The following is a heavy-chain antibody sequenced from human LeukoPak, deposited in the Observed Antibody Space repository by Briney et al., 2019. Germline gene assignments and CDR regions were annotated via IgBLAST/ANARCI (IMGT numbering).Heavy chain of an antibody. V-gene: IGHV1-2*02. CDR2: INPNSGGT. D-gene: IGHD3-10*01. Sequence: ASVKVSCKASGYTFTGYYMHWVRQAPGQGLEWMGWINPNSGGTNYAQKFQGRVTMTRDTSISTAYMELSRLRSDDTAVYYCARGDGALWFGELFGYWGQGTLVTVSS. J-gene: IGHJ4*02. CDR3: ARGDGALWFGELFGY. CDR1: GYTFTGYY.